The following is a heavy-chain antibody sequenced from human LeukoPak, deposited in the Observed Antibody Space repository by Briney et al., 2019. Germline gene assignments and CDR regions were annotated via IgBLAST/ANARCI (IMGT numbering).Heavy chain of an antibody. Sequence: GGSLRLSCAAAGFTFSSYAMSWVRQAPGKGLEWVSAISGSGGSTYYADSVKGRFTISRDNSKNTLYLQMNSLRAEDTAVYYCARHSPLLWFGELLSPYGYWGQGTLVTVSS. D-gene: IGHD3-10*01. V-gene: IGHV3-23*01. J-gene: IGHJ4*02. CDR2: ISGSGGST. CDR1: GFTFSSYA. CDR3: ARHSPLLWFGELLSPYGY.